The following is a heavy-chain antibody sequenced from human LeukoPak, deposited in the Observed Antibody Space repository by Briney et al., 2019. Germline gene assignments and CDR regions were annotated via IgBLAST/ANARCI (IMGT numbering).Heavy chain of an antibody. V-gene: IGHV3-7*03. J-gene: IGHJ4*02. CDR1: GFIFSSQW. D-gene: IGHD5-24*01. CDR2: IKPDGSEK. Sequence: GGSLRLSCAGSGFIFSSQWMSWIRQAPGKGLEWVAHIKPDGSEKYYVDSVKGRFTIAGDNTKNSLSMQMTSLRAEDTAVYYCAKPLRDAGSFNYPYFDFWGQGTLVTVSS. CDR3: AKPLRDAGSFNYPYFDF.